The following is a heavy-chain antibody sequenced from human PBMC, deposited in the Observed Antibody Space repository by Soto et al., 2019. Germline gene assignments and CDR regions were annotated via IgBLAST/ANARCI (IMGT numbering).Heavy chain of an antibody. CDR3: ARDRLNQLFFYYYYGMDV. Sequence: QVQLVQSGAEVKKPGASVKVSCKASGYTFTSYGIIWVRQAPGQGLEWMGWISAYNGNTNYAQKLQGRVTMTTDTSTSTAYMELRSLRSDDTAVYYCARDRLNQLFFYYYYGMDVWGQGTTVTVSS. V-gene: IGHV1-18*01. J-gene: IGHJ6*02. CDR2: ISAYNGNT. CDR1: GYTFTSYG. D-gene: IGHD2-21*01.